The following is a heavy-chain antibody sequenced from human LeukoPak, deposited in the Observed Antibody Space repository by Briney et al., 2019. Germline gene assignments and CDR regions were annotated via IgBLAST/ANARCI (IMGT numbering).Heavy chain of an antibody. CDR2: IYYSGST. Sequence: SETLSLTSAVYGGSLRNYHWSLIRQPPGKGLEWIGSIYYSGSTYYNPTLKSRVTISVDTSKNQFSLKLSSVTAADTAVYYCARDPPRSYYYYYMDVWGKGTTVTVSS. J-gene: IGHJ6*03. CDR1: GGSLRNYH. CDR3: ARDPPRSYYYYYMDV. V-gene: IGHV4-39*07.